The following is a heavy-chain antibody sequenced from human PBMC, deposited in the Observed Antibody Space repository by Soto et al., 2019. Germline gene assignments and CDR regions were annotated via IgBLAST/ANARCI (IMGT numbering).Heavy chain of an antibody. D-gene: IGHD5-18*01. J-gene: IGHJ4*02. V-gene: IGHV2-5*02. CDR3: AHRPRGYSYYFDY. CDR2: LYWDNDK. CDR1: GFSLSTRGVG. Sequence: QITLKESGPTLVKPTQTLTLTCTFSGFSLSTRGVGVGWIRQPPGTALEWLALLYWDNDKGYSPSLKSRLTITKDASKSQVVLTVTNVDPVDTATYFCAHRPRGYSYYFDYWGQGTLVTVSS.